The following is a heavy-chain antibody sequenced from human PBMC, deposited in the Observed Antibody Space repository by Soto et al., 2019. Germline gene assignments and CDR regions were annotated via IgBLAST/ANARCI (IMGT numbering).Heavy chain of an antibody. CDR2: IYSGGNT. V-gene: IGHV3-66*01. Sequence: GGSLRLSCAVSGFPVSRNYMSWVRQAPGKGLEWVSVIYSGGNTYYADSVKGRFTISRDNSKNTLYLQMNSLRAEDTAVYYCHARGPLPTAGNGEYYYYGMDVWGQGTTVTVSS. D-gene: IGHD1-26*01. CDR3: HARGPLPTAGNGEYYYYGMDV. J-gene: IGHJ6*02. CDR1: GFPVSRNY.